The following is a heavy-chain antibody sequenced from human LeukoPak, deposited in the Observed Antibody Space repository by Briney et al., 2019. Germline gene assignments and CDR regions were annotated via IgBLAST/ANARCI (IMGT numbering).Heavy chain of an antibody. CDR3: ARHQGSGWFDY. CDR2: IYPGDSDT. D-gene: IGHD6-19*01. Sequence: GESLKISCKGSGYSFTTSWIGWVRQMPGKGLEWMGIIYPGDSDTRYSPSFQGQVTISADKPISTAYLQWSSLKGSDTAMYYCARHQGSGWFDYWGQGTLVTVSS. V-gene: IGHV5-51*01. CDR1: GYSFTTSW. J-gene: IGHJ5*01.